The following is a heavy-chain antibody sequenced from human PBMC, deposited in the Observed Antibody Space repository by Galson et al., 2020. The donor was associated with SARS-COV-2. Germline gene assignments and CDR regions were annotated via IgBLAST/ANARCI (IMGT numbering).Heavy chain of an antibody. D-gene: IGHD2-2*01. V-gene: IGHV4-39*07. CDR2: IYYSGST. CDR1: GGSISSSSYY. CDR3: ARVGDIVVVPAADVWFDP. Sequence: SQTLSLTCTVSGGSISSSSYYWGWIRQPPGKGLEWIGSIYYSGSTYYNPSLKSRVTISVDTSKNQFSLKLSSVTAADTAVYYCARVGDIVVVPAADVWFDPWGQATLVTVSS. J-gene: IGHJ5*02.